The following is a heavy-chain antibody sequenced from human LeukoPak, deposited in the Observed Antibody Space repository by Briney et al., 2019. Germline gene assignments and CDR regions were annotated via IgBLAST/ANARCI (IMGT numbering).Heavy chain of an antibody. D-gene: IGHD3-22*01. CDR1: GASIRDYY. V-gene: IGHV4-4*07. J-gene: IGHJ3*02. Sequence: PSETLSLTCSVSGASIRDYYWNWIRQPAGKGLGWIGRVYTSGSTNYNPSLRGRATMSVDTSKNQLSLKVTSVTAADTAVYYCVKDYYYYDSNGYYVNDGFDIWGQGTMVIVSP. CDR2: VYTSGST. CDR3: VKDYYYYDSNGYYVNDGFDI.